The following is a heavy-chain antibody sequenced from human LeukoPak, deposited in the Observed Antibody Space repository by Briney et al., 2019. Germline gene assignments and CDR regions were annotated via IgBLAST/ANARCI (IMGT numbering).Heavy chain of an antibody. CDR1: GFTFRIYW. J-gene: IGHJ4*02. CDR2: IKQDGSEK. Sequence: PGGSLRLSCAASGFTFRIYWMSWVRQAPGKGLEWVANIKQDGSEKYYVDSVRGRFTPSRDNAKNSLYLQMDSLRAEDTAVYYCASSVGGFFDYWGQGNLVTVSS. CDR3: ASSVGGFFDY. D-gene: IGHD5/OR15-5a*01. V-gene: IGHV3-7*01.